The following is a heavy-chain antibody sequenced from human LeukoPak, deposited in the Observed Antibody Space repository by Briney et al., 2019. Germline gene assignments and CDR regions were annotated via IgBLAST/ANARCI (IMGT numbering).Heavy chain of an antibody. CDR2: ITGSGGKT. D-gene: IGHD3-9*01. CDR3: AKWGDYDVLTGYYVSDY. J-gene: IGHJ4*02. Sequence: GGSLRLSCAASGFTFSNYAMSWVRQAPGKGLEWVSAITGSGGKTYYADSVKGRFTISRDNSKNTLYLQMNSLRAEDTAVYYCAKWGDYDVLTGYYVSDYWGQGTLVTVSS. CDR1: GFTFSNYA. V-gene: IGHV3-23*01.